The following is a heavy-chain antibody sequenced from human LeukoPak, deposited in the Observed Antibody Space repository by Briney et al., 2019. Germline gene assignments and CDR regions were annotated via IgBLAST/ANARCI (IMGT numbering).Heavy chain of an antibody. D-gene: IGHD1-1*01. J-gene: IGHJ4*02. V-gene: IGHV3-11*04. CDR3: ARARGLQLFDF. CDR1: GFTFSDYY. Sequence: GGSLRLSCAASGFTFSDYYMSGIRQAPGKGRQGVSDISSIGDTNYYAPSVKGRLTMSRDTSKNSLYLRMNCLTAEQTAVYYCARARGLQLFDFWGQGTLVSVS. CDR2: ISSIGDTN.